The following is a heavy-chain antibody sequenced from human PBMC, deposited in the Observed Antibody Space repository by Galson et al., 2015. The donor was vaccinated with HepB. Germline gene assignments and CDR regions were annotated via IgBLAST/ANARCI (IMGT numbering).Heavy chain of an antibody. CDR1: GFTFSDYY. V-gene: IGHV3-11*06. CDR2: ISSGSSYT. CDR3: ARSYTAMVSNEFDY. Sequence: SLRLSCAASGFTFSDYYMSWIRQAPGKGLEWVSYISSGSSYTNYADSVKGRFTISRDNAKNSLYLQMNSLRAEDTAVYYCARSYTAMVSNEFDYWGQGTLVTVSS. J-gene: IGHJ4*02. D-gene: IGHD5-18*01.